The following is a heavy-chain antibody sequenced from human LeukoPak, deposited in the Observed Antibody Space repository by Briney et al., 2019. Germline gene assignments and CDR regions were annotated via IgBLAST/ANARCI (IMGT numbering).Heavy chain of an antibody. CDR2: ISYDGSNK. J-gene: IGHJ3*02. CDR1: GFTFSSYA. CDR3: ARGPGPIAGAKNPFDI. V-gene: IGHV3-30*04. D-gene: IGHD1-26*01. Sequence: PGRSLRLSCAASGFTFSSYATHWVRQAPGKGLEWVAVISYDGSNKYYADSVKGRFTISGDKSKNTLYLQMNSLRPEDTAFYYCARGPGPIAGAKNPFDIWGQGTMVTVSS.